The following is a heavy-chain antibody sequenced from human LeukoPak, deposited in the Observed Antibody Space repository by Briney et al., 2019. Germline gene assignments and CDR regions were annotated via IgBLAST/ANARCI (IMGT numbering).Heavy chain of an antibody. Sequence: GASVKVSCKASGYTFTSYDINWVRQATGQGLEWMGWMNPNSGNTGYAQKFQGRVTMTRNTSISTAYMELSSLRSEDTAVYYCAKDIDDILTGDIDYWGQGTLVTVSS. V-gene: IGHV1-8*01. J-gene: IGHJ4*02. CDR2: MNPNSGNT. D-gene: IGHD3-9*01. CDR3: AKDIDDILTGDIDY. CDR1: GYTFTSYD.